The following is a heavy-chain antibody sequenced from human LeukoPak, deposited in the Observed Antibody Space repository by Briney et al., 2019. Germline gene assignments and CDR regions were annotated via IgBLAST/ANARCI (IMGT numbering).Heavy chain of an antibody. Sequence: SETLSLTCTVFYGSFSGYYWSWIRQPPGKGLEWIGEINHSGSTNYNPSLKSRVTISVDTSKDQFSLKLNSVTAADTAVYYCARSGYSYGYPYWYFDLWGRGTLVTVSS. CDR2: INHSGST. V-gene: IGHV4-34*01. CDR1: YGSFSGYY. J-gene: IGHJ2*01. CDR3: ARSGYSYGYPYWYFDL. D-gene: IGHD5-18*01.